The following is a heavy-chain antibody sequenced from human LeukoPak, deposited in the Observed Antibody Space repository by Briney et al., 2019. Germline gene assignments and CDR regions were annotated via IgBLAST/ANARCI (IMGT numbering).Heavy chain of an antibody. V-gene: IGHV3-21*01. D-gene: IGHD3-10*01. Sequence: KAGGSLRLSCAASGFTFSNYRMNWVRQAPGKGLEWVSSMSSSSSSIYYADSVKGRFTISRDDNKNSLYLQMNSLRAEDTAVYYCARVWFGELMDDYWGQGTLVTVSS. CDR2: MSSSSSSI. J-gene: IGHJ4*02. CDR1: GFTFSNYR. CDR3: ARVWFGELMDDY.